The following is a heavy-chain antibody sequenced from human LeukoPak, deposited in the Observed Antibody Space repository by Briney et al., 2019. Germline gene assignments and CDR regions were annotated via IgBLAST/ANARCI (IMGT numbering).Heavy chain of an antibody. CDR1: RFTFSSYW. CDR2: IKQDGSEK. V-gene: IGHV3-7*01. J-gene: IGHJ6*03. Sequence: GGSLRLSCAASRFTFSSYWMSWVRQAPGKGLEWVANIKQDGSEKYYVDSVKGRFTISRDNAKNALYLQMNSLRAEDTAVYYCARIGNYYYYMDVWGKGTTVTISS. CDR3: ARIGNYYYYMDV.